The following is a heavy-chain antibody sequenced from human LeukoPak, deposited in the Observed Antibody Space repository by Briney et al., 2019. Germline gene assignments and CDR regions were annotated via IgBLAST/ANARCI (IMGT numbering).Heavy chain of an antibody. V-gene: IGHV1-69*13. CDR1: GGTFISYA. J-gene: IGHJ3*02. CDR3: ARDDSSSSHVADAFDI. Sequence: ASVKVSCKASGGTFISYAISWVRQAPGQGLEWMGGIIPIFDTANYAQKFQGRVTITADESTSTAYMELSSLRSEDTAVYYCARDDSSSSHVADAFDIWGQGTMVTVSS. D-gene: IGHD6-6*01. CDR2: IIPIFDTA.